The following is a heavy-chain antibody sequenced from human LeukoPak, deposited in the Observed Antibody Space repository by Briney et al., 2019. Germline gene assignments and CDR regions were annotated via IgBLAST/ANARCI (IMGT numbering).Heavy chain of an antibody. V-gene: IGHV4-59*01. D-gene: IGHD4-11*01. CDR3: ARSRESHSNFDYYYYYMDV. CDR1: GGSISSYY. Sequence: SETLSLTCTVSGGSISSYYWNWVRQPPGKGLEYIGYIYSSGSTNYNPSLKSRVTISIDTSKNQFSLKLSSVTAADTAVYYCARSRESHSNFDYYYYYMDVWGKGTTVTVSS. CDR2: IYSSGST. J-gene: IGHJ6*03.